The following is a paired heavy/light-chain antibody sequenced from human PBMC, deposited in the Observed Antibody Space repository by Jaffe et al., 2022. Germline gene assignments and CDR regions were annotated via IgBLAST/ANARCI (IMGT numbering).Heavy chain of an antibody. D-gene: IGHD6-19*01. CDR1: GFTFSSYA. CDR2: ISGSGGST. V-gene: IGHV3-23*01. J-gene: IGHJ3*02. Sequence: EVQLLESGGGLVQPGGSLRLSCAASGFTFSSYAMSWVRQAPGKGLEWVSAISGSGGSTYYADSVKGRFTISRDNSKNTLYLQMNSLRAEDTAVYYCAKDALPGYSSGWYGGDAFDIWGQGTMVTVSS. CDR3: AKDALPGYSSGWYGGDAFDI.
Light chain of an antibody. CDR1: QSVSSN. Sequence: EIVMTQSPATLSVSPGERATLSCRASQSVSSNLAWYQQKPGQAPRLLIYGASTRATGIPARFSGSGSGTEFTLTISSLQSEDFAVYYCQQYNNWPPLTFGPGTKVDIK. J-gene: IGKJ3*01. CDR2: GAS. CDR3: QQYNNWPPLT. V-gene: IGKV3-15*01.